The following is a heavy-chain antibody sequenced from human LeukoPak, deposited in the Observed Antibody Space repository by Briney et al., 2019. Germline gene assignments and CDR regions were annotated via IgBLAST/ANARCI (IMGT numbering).Heavy chain of an antibody. Sequence: GGSLRLSCAASGFTFSSFAMSWVRQAPGKGLAWVSAISGSGGSTYYADSVKGRFTISRDNSKNTLYLQMNSLRAEDTAVYYCARDIGPDDYWGQGTLVTVSS. CDR3: ARDIGPDDY. V-gene: IGHV3-23*01. CDR2: ISGSGGST. D-gene: IGHD3-16*01. J-gene: IGHJ4*02. CDR1: GFTFSSFA.